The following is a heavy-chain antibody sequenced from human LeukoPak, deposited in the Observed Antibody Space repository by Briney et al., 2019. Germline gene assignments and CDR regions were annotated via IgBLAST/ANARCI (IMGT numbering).Heavy chain of an antibody. CDR1: GFTFNNYW. Sequence: PGGSLRLSCAASGFTFNNYWMGWVRQAPGKGLEWVANINQDGGEKNYVDSVKGRFTISRDNAKNSLYLQMNSLRAEDTAVYSCARDRGYSTFDYWGQGTLVTVSS. D-gene: IGHD3-22*01. CDR2: INQDGGEK. V-gene: IGHV3-7*01. J-gene: IGHJ4*02. CDR3: ARDRGYSTFDY.